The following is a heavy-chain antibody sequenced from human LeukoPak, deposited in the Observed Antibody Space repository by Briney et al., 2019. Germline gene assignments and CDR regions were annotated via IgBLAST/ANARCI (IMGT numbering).Heavy chain of an antibody. CDR2: IWYDGSNK. J-gene: IGHJ4*02. CDR3: AKTDSGGSYFRFDY. CDR1: GFTLSNYG. D-gene: IGHD3-22*01. V-gene: IGHV3-33*06. Sequence: SGGSLRLSCAASGFTLSNYGMHWVRQAPGKGLEWVAVIWYDGSNKYYADSVKGRFTISRDSSKNTLYLQMNSLRVEDTAVYYCAKTDSGGSYFRFDYWGQGTLVTVSS.